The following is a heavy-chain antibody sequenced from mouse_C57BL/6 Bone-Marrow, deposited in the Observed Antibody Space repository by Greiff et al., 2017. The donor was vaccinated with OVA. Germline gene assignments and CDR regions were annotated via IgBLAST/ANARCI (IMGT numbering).Heavy chain of an antibody. CDR1: GFTFSSYA. D-gene: IGHD1-1*01. V-gene: IGHV5-4*03. CDR2: ISDGGSYT. J-gene: IGHJ4*01. CDR3: ARVTTAMDD. Sequence: EVNVVESGGGLVKPGGSLKLSCAASGFTFSSYAMSWVRQTPDKRLEWVATISDGGSYTYYPDNVKGRFTISRDNAKNNLYLQMSHLKSEDTAMYYCARVTTAMDDWGQGTSVTVSS.